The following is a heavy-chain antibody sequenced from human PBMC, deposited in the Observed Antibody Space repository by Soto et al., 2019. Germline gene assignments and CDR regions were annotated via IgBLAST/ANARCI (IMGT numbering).Heavy chain of an antibody. V-gene: IGHV4-59*08. Sequence: SETLSLTCTVSGGSISSYYWSWIRQPPGKGLEWIGYIYYSGSTNYNPSLKSRVTISVDTSKNQFSLKLSSVTAADTAVYYCARLRFLEWLGEWYMDVWGKGTTVTVSS. CDR3: ARLRFLEWLGEWYMDV. CDR1: GGSISSYY. CDR2: IYYSGST. J-gene: IGHJ6*03. D-gene: IGHD3-3*01.